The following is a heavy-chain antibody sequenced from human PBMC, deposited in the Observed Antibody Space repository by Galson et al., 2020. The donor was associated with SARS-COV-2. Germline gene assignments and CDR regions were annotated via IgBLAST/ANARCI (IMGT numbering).Heavy chain of an antibody. CDR3: AREAYYYGSGSQN. J-gene: IGHJ4*02. CDR1: GGSFSGYY. V-gene: IGHV4-34*01. D-gene: IGHD3-10*01. Sequence: SETLSLTCAVYGGSFSGYYWSWIRQPPGTGLEWIGEINHSGSTNYNPTLKSRVTISVDTSKNQFSLKLSSVTAADTAVYYCAREAYYYGSGSQNWGQGTLVTVSS. CDR2: INHSGST.